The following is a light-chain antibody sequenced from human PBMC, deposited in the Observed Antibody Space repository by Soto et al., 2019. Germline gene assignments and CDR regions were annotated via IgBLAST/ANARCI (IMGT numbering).Light chain of an antibody. CDR3: QLYRT. CDR1: ENVRTF. J-gene: IGKJ1*01. CDR2: GAS. Sequence: VLTQSPATLSLAQGERATLSCRASENVRTFVDCYQQKPGQAPRLLSYGASNRATDIPARFSGSGSGTDFTLTISNLEPEDFAVYYCQLYRTFGQGTKVDIK. V-gene: IGKV3-11*01.